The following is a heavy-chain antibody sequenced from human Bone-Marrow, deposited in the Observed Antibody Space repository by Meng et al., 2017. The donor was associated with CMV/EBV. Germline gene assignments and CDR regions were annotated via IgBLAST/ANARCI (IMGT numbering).Heavy chain of an antibody. Sequence: ASVKVSFKATGYTFSSYGLSWVRQAPGQGLEWMGRAGGCDGDTNYALEFRGRVTVTIDTSTSTAYMELRSLRSRDTAVYYFVRDWECLARSDVFDIWGQGTMVTVSS. V-gene: IGHV1-18*01. CDR2: AGGCDGDT. D-gene: IGHD5/OR15-5a*01. CDR1: GYTFSSYG. J-gene: IGHJ3*02. CDR3: VRDWECLARSDVFDI.